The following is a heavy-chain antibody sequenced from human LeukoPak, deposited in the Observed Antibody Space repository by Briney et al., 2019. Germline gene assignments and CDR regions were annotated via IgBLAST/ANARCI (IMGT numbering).Heavy chain of an antibody. J-gene: IGHJ4*02. Sequence: TSETLSLTCTVPGGSISSSSYYWDWIRQPPGKGLEWIGTIYYSGSTYYNPSLKSRLTMSVDTSKSQFSLMLSSVTAADTAVYYCARLLRGSSYSYYFDYWGQGTLVTVSS. CDR1: GGSISSSSYY. CDR3: ARLLRGSSYSYYFDY. D-gene: IGHD3-22*01. V-gene: IGHV4-39*01. CDR2: IYYSGST.